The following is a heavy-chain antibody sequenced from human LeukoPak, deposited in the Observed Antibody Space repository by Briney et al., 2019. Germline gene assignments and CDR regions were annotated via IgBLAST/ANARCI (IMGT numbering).Heavy chain of an antibody. V-gene: IGHV1-24*01. Sequence: ASVKVSCKVSGNTLTELSMHWVRQAPGKGLEWMGGFDPEDGETIYAQKFQGRVTMTRNTSISTAYMELSSLRSEDTAVYYCARGRVAVVTAMGYWGQGTLVTVSS. CDR2: FDPEDGET. D-gene: IGHD2-21*02. CDR3: ARGRVAVVTAMGY. CDR1: GNTLTELS. J-gene: IGHJ4*02.